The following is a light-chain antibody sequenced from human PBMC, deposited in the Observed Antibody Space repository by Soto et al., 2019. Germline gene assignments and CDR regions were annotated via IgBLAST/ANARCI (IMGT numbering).Light chain of an antibody. CDR3: QQYNNYWT. CDR1: QSIGSW. V-gene: IGKV1-5*03. Sequence: DIQMTQSPSTLSASVGDRVTITCRASQSIGSWLAWYQQKPGKAPRLLIYQASNLETGVPSRFSGSGSGTEFTLAISSLQPDDFSTYYCQQYNNYWTFGPGTKVEIK. J-gene: IGKJ1*01. CDR2: QAS.